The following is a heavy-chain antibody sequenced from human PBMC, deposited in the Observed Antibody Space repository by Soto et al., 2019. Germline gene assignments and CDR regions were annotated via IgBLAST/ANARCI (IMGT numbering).Heavy chain of an antibody. D-gene: IGHD5-12*01. Sequence: GGSLRLSCAVSGFTFSSYSMNWVRQAPGKGLEWVSSISSSSSYIYYADSVKGRFTISRDNAKNSLYLQMNSLRAEDTAVYYCASEPRATKWIKIEKGSNWFDPWGQGTLVTVSS. CDR1: GFTFSSYS. CDR2: ISSSSSYI. J-gene: IGHJ5*02. V-gene: IGHV3-21*01. CDR3: ASEPRATKWIKIEKGSNWFDP.